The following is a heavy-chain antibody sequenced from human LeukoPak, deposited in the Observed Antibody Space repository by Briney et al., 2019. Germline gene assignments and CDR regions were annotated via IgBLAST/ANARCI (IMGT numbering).Heavy chain of an antibody. D-gene: IGHD3-22*01. V-gene: IGHV3-7*05. CDR2: IKQDGSDK. J-gene: IGHJ4*02. CDR3: GIRDTSDYYVF. CDR1: GFTFSGYW. Sequence: GGSLRLSCAASGFTFSGYWMSWVRQAPGKGLEWVASIKQDGSDKYYVDSVKGRFTISRDNAKKTLFLQMNTLRADDTAVYYCGIRDTSDYYVFWGQGTLVTVSS.